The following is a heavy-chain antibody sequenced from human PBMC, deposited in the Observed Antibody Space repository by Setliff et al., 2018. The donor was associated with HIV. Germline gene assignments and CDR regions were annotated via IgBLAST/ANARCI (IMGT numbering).Heavy chain of an antibody. J-gene: IGHJ5*02. CDR2: IIPIFNTA. CDR1: VGTFSLYA. V-gene: IGHV1-69*13. D-gene: IGHD5-12*01. Sequence: GASVTVSCQASVGTFSLYAINWVRQAPGQGLEWMGGIIPIFNTANYAQNPQGIVTITADGSTSTAYMELSSLRLEDQATYYRARDQANGYEKVWFSWIDPWGQGTLVTVSS. CDR3: ARDQANGYEKVWFSWIDP.